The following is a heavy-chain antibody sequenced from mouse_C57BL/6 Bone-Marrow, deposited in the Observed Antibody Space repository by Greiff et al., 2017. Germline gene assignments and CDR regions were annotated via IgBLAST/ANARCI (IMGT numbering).Heavy chain of an antibody. CDR3: ASLITTVVDWYFDV. CDR1: GYAFSSSW. Sequence: VQLQQSGPELVKPGASVKISCKASGYAFSSSWMNWVKQRPGKGLEWIGRIYPGDGDTNYNGKFKGKATLTADKSSSTAYMQLSSLTSEDSAVYFCASLITTVVDWYFDVWGTGTTVTVSS. D-gene: IGHD1-1*01. J-gene: IGHJ1*03. CDR2: IYPGDGDT. V-gene: IGHV1-82*01.